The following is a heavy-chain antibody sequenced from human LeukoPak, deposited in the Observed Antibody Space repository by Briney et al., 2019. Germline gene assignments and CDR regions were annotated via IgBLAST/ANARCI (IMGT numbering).Heavy chain of an antibody. Sequence: GGSLRLSCAASGLTFSSYAMHWVRQTPGKGLEWVAVISYDGSNKYYADSVKGRFTISRDNSKNTLYLQMNSLRAEDTAVYYCARDPYYYDSSGFDYWGQGTLVTVSS. J-gene: IGHJ4*02. CDR1: GLTFSSYA. V-gene: IGHV3-30-3*01. D-gene: IGHD3-22*01. CDR2: ISYDGSNK. CDR3: ARDPYYYDSSGFDY.